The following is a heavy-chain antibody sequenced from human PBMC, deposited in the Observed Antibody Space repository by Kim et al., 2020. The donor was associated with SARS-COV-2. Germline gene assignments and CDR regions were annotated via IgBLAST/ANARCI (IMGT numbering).Heavy chain of an antibody. CDR2: ISSSSSYI. V-gene: IGHV3-21*01. J-gene: IGHJ4*02. CDR1: GFTFSSYS. CDR3: ASLPQPIIAAAGTDY. Sequence: GGSLRLSCAASGFTFSSYSMNWVRQAPGKGLEWVSSISSSSSYIYYADSVKGRFTISRDNAKNSLYLQMNSLRAEDTAVYYCASLPQPIIAAAGTDYWGQGTLVTVSS. D-gene: IGHD6-13*01.